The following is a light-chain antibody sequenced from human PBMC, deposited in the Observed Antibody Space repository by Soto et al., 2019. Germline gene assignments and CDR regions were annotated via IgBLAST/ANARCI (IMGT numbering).Light chain of an antibody. J-gene: IGKJ4*01. CDR2: GAS. CDR3: QQYESSSPLT. CDR1: QSVSNNY. Sequence: EIVLMQSPGTLSLSPGERATLSCRASQSVSNNYVAWYQQKPGQAPRLLIAGASSRATGIPYRFSGSGSGTDFSLTISRLEPEDFAGYVCQQYESSSPLTFGGGNKVEIK. V-gene: IGKV3-20*01.